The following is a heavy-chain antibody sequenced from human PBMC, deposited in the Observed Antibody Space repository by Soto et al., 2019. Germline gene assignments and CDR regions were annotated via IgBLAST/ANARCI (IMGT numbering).Heavy chain of an antibody. CDR2: IYYSGST. V-gene: IGHV4-59*12. CDR3: AREYYDTNGSV. D-gene: IGHD3-22*01. J-gene: IGHJ6*02. CDR1: GGSISSYY. Sequence: SETLSLTCTVSGGSISSYYWSWIRQPPGKGLEWIGYIYYSGSTNYNPSLKSRVTISVDTSKNQFSLQLSSVTPEDTAVYFCAREYYDTNGSVWGQGTTVTVSS.